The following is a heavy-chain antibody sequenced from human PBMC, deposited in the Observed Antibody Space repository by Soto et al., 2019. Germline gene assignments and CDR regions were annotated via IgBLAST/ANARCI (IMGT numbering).Heavy chain of an antibody. Sequence: HPGGSLRLSCAASGFTFASYAMAWVRQAPGKGVEWVSGIGTSGSRTYYGDSVKGRFTISRDNSKSTLFLQMDSLRAEDTAMYYCARVPRDLGTGYYFDYWGQGSLVTVSS. D-gene: IGHD1-1*01. J-gene: IGHJ4*02. CDR2: IGTSGSRT. V-gene: IGHV3-23*05. CDR3: ARVPRDLGTGYYFDY. CDR1: GFTFASYA.